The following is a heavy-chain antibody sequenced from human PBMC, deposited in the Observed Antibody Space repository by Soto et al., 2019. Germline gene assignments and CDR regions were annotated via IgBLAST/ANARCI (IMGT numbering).Heavy chain of an antibody. CDR3: ARGGLELATIGSVDY. Sequence: HVQLVQSGAEVKNPGASVKVSCKASGYTFTPYFVHWVRQAPGQGLEWVGRINPSGGSTNYAQKAQGRVTMTRDTSPSRFYMEVSRLRSGATAVFYCARGGLELATIGSVDYLGQGALVTVSS. V-gene: IGHV1-46*01. J-gene: IGHJ4*02. D-gene: IGHD5-12*01. CDR2: INPSGGST. CDR1: GYTFTPYF.